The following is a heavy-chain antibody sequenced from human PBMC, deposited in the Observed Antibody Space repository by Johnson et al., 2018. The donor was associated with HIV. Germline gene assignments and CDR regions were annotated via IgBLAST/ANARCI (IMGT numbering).Heavy chain of an antibody. V-gene: IGHV3-30*18. D-gene: IGHD3-16*01. CDR3: AKDSYINGAFDI. CDR2: ISYDGSNK. Sequence: VQLLESGGGVVQPGRSLRLSCAASGFTFSSYGMHWVRQAPGKGLEWVAVISYDGSNKYYADSVKGRFTISRDNSKNTLYLQMNSLRAEDTAVYYCAKDSYINGAFDIWGQGTMVTVSS. CDR1: GFTFSSYG. J-gene: IGHJ3*02.